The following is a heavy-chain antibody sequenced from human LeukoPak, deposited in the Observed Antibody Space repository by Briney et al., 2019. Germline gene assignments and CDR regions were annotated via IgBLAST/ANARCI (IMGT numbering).Heavy chain of an antibody. J-gene: IGHJ3*02. CDR1: GFTFSSYW. CDR3: ARGVRTSSGYDSGI. CDR2: VNSDGSST. V-gene: IGHV3-74*01. Sequence: GGSLRLSCAASGFTFSSYWMHWVRQAPGKGLVWVSRVNSDGSSTSYADSVKGRFTISRDNAKNTLYLQMNSLRAEDTAVYYCARGVRTSSGYDSGIWGQGTMVTVSS. D-gene: IGHD5-12*01.